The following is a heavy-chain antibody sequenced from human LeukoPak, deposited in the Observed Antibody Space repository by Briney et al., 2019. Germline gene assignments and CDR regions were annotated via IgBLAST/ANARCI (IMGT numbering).Heavy chain of an antibody. CDR1: GFTFSSYH. Sequence: GGSLRLSWAASGFTFSSYHMHWVRQATGKGLEWVSGIGTAGDTYYARSVKGRFTISRRNAKNSFYLQMTSLRPGHTAVYYCASVSGSGSYYYDFWGQGILVTASS. CDR2: IGTAGDT. D-gene: IGHD3-10*01. V-gene: IGHV3-13*04. J-gene: IGHJ4*02. CDR3: ASVSGSGSYYYDF.